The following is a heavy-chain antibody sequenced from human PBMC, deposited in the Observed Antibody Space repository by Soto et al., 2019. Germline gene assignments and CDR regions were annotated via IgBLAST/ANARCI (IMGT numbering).Heavy chain of an antibody. D-gene: IGHD3-10*01. J-gene: IGHJ4*02. V-gene: IGHV1-69*01. CDR1: GGTFSSFG. CDR3: AIVRSVDGLTSRSFDY. Sequence: QVQLVQSGAEVKKPGSSVKVSCKASGGTFSSFGFNWVRQAPGQGLEWMGGIIPLFGTANYAEKFQGRVTISSDADTSTACMELMGLRSEVTAIYYCAIVRSVDGLTSRSFDYWGQGTLVTVS. CDR2: IIPLFGTA.